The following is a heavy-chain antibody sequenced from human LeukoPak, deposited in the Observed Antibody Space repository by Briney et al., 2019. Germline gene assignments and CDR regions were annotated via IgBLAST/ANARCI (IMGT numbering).Heavy chain of an antibody. Sequence: ASVKVSCKASGYTFTGYYMHWVRQATGQGLEWMGWMNPNSGNTGYAQKFQGRVTITRNTSISTAYMELSSLRSEDTAVYYCARGRGAGDGDYSPSYYYYYMDVWGKGTTVTVSS. CDR1: GYTFTGYY. V-gene: IGHV1-8*03. CDR2: MNPNSGNT. D-gene: IGHD4-17*01. J-gene: IGHJ6*03. CDR3: ARGRGAGDGDYSPSYYYYYMDV.